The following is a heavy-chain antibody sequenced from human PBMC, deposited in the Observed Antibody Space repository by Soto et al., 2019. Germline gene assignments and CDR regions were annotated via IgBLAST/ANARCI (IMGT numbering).Heavy chain of an antibody. Sequence: QVHLVQSGTEVKKPGSSVKVSCKASGGTFSSSGFSWVRQAPGQGLEWMGMIVPSLDTTNYAQKVQARVTITADEVTSTAYMELRSRRSEDTAVYYCARWPQPRYTADPYAVDVWGQGTRVIVSS. CDR1: GGTFSSSG. V-gene: IGHV1-69*11. J-gene: IGHJ6*02. CDR3: ARWPQPRYTADPYAVDV. D-gene: IGHD1-20*01. CDR2: IVPSLDTT.